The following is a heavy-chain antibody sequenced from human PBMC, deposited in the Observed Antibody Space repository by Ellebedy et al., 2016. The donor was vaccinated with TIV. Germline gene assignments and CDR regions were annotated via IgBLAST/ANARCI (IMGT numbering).Heavy chain of an antibody. J-gene: IGHJ5*02. V-gene: IGHV1-18*04. Sequence: ASVKVSCKASGFTFTSFGISWLRQAPGQRPEWMGWISAYTGETNYARKFQGRVTMTTDTSTNTAYMELRSLRSDDTAVFYCARDMVQGMVARYLWFDLWGQGTLVTVSS. CDR1: GFTFTSFG. CDR2: ISAYTGET. CDR3: ARDMVQGMVARYLWFDL. D-gene: IGHD1-26*01.